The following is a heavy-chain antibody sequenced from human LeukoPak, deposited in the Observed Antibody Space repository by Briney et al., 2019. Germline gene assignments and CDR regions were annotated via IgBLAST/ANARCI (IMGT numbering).Heavy chain of an antibody. D-gene: IGHD5-18*01. CDR3: ARDLRDSYGFFAFDY. J-gene: IGHJ4*02. Sequence: GGSLRLSCAASGFTFSSYSMSWVRQAPGKGLEWVSSISSSSTYVYYADSVKGRFTISRDNAKISLYLQMNSLGAEDTAVYCCARDLRDSYGFFAFDYWGQGTLVTVSS. CDR1: GFTFSSYS. CDR2: ISSSSTYV. V-gene: IGHV3-21*01.